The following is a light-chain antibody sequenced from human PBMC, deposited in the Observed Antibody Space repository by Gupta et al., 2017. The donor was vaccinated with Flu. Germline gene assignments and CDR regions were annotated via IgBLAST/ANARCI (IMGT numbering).Light chain of an antibody. CDR2: DVS. V-gene: IGKV3-11*01. CDR1: QNIERY. Sequence: EILLTQSPATLSLSPGERATLSCRASQNIERYLAWYQQKPGQVPRHLIYDVSARVTGVPARFSGSGCGTDVSLTITSRAPEDFGTYYCQQHKNWWPITFGQGTHMDIK. CDR3: QQHKNWWPIT. J-gene: IGKJ5*01.